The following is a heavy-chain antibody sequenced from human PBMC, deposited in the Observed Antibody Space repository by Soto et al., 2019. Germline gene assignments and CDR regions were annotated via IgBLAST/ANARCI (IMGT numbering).Heavy chain of an antibody. Sequence: PGESLKISCEASGYSFSNYWITWVRQMPGKGLEWIGKIDPSDSYIRYSPSFQGHVRISADRSIRTAYLQRDSLKASDTAIYYCARHEGLQSMSYFAYWGQGTLVTVSS. D-gene: IGHD3-3*01. CDR2: IDPSDSYI. V-gene: IGHV5-10-1*01. J-gene: IGHJ4*02. CDR3: ARHEGLQSMSYFAY. CDR1: GYSFSNYW.